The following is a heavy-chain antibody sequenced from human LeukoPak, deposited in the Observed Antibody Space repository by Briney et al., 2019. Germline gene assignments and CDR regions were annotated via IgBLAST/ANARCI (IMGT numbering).Heavy chain of an antibody. J-gene: IGHJ3*02. V-gene: IGHV4-39*01. D-gene: IGHD2-21*01. CDR2: IYYSCST. Sequence: SETLSLTCTVSGGSISSSSYYWCWIRQPPGKGLGWIGSIYYSCSTYYNPSLKSRVTISVDTSKNQASLKRSSVTATDTAVYYCASQIVVVIEPHNDAFDIWGQGTMVTVSS. CDR1: GGSISSSSYY. CDR3: ASQIVVVIEPHNDAFDI.